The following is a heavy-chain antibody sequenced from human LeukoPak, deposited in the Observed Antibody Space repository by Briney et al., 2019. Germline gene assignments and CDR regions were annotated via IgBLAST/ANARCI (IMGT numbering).Heavy chain of an antibody. CDR2: IDGDSGKT. Sequence: WASVKVSCKASGYTFTHYALHWVRQAPGQRLQWMGCIDGDSGKTQYSPNFQGRITITRDTFANTAYIEVRSLRSEDTAVYYCARGGLNPSGWHLDNWGQGTLVTVSS. CDR1: GYTFTHYA. CDR3: ARGGLNPSGWHLDN. D-gene: IGHD6-19*01. J-gene: IGHJ4*02. V-gene: IGHV1-3*01.